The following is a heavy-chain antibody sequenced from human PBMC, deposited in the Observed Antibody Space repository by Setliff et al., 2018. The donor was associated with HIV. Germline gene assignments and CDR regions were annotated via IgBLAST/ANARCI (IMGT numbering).Heavy chain of an antibody. CDR2: IHDSGRT. D-gene: IGHD3-22*01. CDR3: ARAGYYGSTSYWEYFQH. J-gene: IGHJ1*01. V-gene: IGHV4-38-2*01. Sequence: SETLSLTCGVSGYSLTSGYYWGWIRQPPGKGLEWIGSIHDSGRTYYNPSLKSRVTISVDTSKNQFSLRLTSVTAADTAVYFCARAGYYGSTSYWEYFQHWGQGTLVT. CDR1: GYSLTSGYY.